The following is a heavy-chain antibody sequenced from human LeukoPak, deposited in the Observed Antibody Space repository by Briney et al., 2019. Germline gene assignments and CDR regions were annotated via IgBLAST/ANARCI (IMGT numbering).Heavy chain of an antibody. Sequence: SSVKVSCKASGGTSSSYAISWVRQAPGQGLEWMGGIIPIFGTANYAQKFQGRVTITADESTSTAYMELSSLRSEDTAVYYCARDMYSSAPAAFDIWGQGTMVTVSS. CDR1: GGTSSSYA. V-gene: IGHV1-69*01. J-gene: IGHJ3*02. CDR3: ARDMYSSAPAAFDI. D-gene: IGHD6-25*01. CDR2: IIPIFGTA.